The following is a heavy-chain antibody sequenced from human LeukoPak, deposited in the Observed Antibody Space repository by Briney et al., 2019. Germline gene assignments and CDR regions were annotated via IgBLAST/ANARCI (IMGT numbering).Heavy chain of an antibody. Sequence: PSETLSLTCTVSGGSISSSNYYWGWIRQPPGKGLEWIGSIYYSGSTYYNPSLKSRVTISVDTSKRQFSLKLNSVTAADTAVYYCARADRGFPAGQLWFVIWGQGTMVTVSS. D-gene: IGHD5-18*01. CDR1: GGSISSSNYY. CDR2: IYYSGST. V-gene: IGHV4-39*07. J-gene: IGHJ3*02. CDR3: ARADRGFPAGQLWFVI.